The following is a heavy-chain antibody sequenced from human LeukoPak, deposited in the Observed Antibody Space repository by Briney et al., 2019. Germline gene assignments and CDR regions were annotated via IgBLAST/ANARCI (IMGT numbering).Heavy chain of an antibody. CDR1: SGSISGSSYY. CDR3: ARDSGSHFDY. J-gene: IGHJ4*02. CDR2: IYYSGSA. D-gene: IGHD1-26*01. V-gene: IGHV4-39*07. Sequence: SETLSLTCTVSSGSISGSSYYWGWIRQPPGKGLEWIGSIYYSGSAYHNPSLKSRVTISVDTSKNQFSLKLSSVTAADTAVYYCARDSGSHFDYWGQGTLVTVSS.